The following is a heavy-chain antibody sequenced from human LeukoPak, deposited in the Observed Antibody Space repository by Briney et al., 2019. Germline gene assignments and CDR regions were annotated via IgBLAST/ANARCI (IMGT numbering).Heavy chain of an antibody. V-gene: IGHV3-20*04. CDR3: ARDAILEMATIRVFDY. J-gene: IGHJ4*02. CDR1: GFTFDDYG. Sequence: GGSLRLSCAASGFTFDDYGMSWVRQAPGKGLEWVSGINWNGGSTGYADSVKGRFTISRDNAKNSLYLQMNSLRAEDTAVYYCARDAILEMATIRVFDYWGQGTLVTVSS. CDR2: INWNGGST. D-gene: IGHD5-24*01.